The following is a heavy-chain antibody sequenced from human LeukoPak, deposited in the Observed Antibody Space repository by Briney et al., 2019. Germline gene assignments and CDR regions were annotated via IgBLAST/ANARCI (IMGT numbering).Heavy chain of an antibody. V-gene: IGHV3-23*01. Sequence: GGSLRLSCAASGFTFSSYAMTWVRQAPGKGLEWVSSISGSGGNTYYADSVKGRFTISRDNSKNTLYLQMNNVGAEDTALYYCAKCMAEPGTCYVDYWGQGTLVTVSS. CDR2: ISGSGGNT. CDR3: AKCMAEPGTCYVDY. CDR1: GFTFSSYA. D-gene: IGHD6-13*01. J-gene: IGHJ4*02.